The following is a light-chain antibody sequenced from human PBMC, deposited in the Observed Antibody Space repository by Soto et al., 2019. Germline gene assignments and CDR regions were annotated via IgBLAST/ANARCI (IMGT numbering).Light chain of an antibody. Sequence: IKMTQSPSTLSASVGDRVTITCRASQSISTWLAWYQQKPGKAPNLLIYDASSLESGVPSRFSGSGSETEFTLTISSLQPDDFATYHCQQYQRSWTFGQGTKVDIK. J-gene: IGKJ1*01. CDR2: DAS. V-gene: IGKV1-5*01. CDR3: QQYQRSWT. CDR1: QSISTW.